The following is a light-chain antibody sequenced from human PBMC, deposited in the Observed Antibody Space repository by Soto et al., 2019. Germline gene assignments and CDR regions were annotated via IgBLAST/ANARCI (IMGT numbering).Light chain of an antibody. CDR1: QSINSW. J-gene: IGKJ4*01. Sequence: DIQMTQFPPTLSASVGDRVTITCRASQSINSWLAWYHQKPGKAPKLLIYDGSNLDGGVPSKFSGSGYGSEFAVIINCLLTDDSGTYFCKLDHSHGMAFGGGTEVE. V-gene: IGKV1-5*01. CDR3: KLDHSHGMA. CDR2: DGS.